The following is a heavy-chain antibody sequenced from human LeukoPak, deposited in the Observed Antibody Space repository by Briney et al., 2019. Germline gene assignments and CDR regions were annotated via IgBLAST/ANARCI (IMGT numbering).Heavy chain of an antibody. J-gene: IGHJ6*03. CDR2: IIPIFGTT. D-gene: IGHD3-10*01. Sequence: GASVKVSCKASGGSFFDYAISWVRQAPGQGLEWMGGIIPIFGTTNYAQKFQGRVTITADESTNTAYMELSSLRSEDTAVYYCARDNYSGSGSYSHLGLFRYYYMDVWGKGTTVTVSS. CDR3: ARDNYSGSGSYSHLGLFRYYYMDV. V-gene: IGHV1-69*13. CDR1: GGSFFDYA.